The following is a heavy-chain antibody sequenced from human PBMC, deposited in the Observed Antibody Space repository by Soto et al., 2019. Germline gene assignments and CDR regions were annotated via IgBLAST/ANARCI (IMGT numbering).Heavy chain of an antibody. D-gene: IGHD6-19*01. J-gene: IGHJ4*02. Sequence: QVQLVESGGGVVQPGRSLRLSCAASGFTFSSYGMHWVRQAPGKGLEWVAVISYDGSNKYYADSVKGRFTISRDNSKNKLYLQMNSLRAEDTAVYYGAKEGGAVAGVDYWGQGTLVTVSS. CDR1: GFTFSSYG. CDR3: AKEGGAVAGVDY. V-gene: IGHV3-30*18. CDR2: ISYDGSNK.